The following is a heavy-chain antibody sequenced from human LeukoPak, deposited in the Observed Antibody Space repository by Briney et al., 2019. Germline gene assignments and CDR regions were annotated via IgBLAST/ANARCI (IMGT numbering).Heavy chain of an antibody. Sequence: ASVQVSCKASGYTFTDYYMHWVRQAPGPGLEWMGWINPNSGGTDYAQKFQGRVTLIRDTSISTAYMELSRLTSDDTAVYYCARGRYCGETTCSDFDSWGQGTMVTTSS. CDR1: GYTFTDYY. V-gene: IGHV1-2*02. D-gene: IGHD2-21*01. CDR3: ARGRYCGETTCSDFDS. CDR2: INPNSGGT. J-gene: IGHJ4*02.